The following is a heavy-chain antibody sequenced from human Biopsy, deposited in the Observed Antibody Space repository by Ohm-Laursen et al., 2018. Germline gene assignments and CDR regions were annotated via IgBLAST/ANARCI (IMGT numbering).Heavy chain of an antibody. CDR1: GFAFDDYA. V-gene: IGHV3-9*01. CDR3: AKDLGQVTAAIGY. Sequence: SLRLSCAASGFAFDDYAMHWVRQAPGKGLEWVSGITWNSGSIGYADSVKGRFSIFRDNAKHSLYLQMNSLRAEDTALYYCAKDLGQVTAAIGYWGQGTLVTVSS. J-gene: IGHJ4*02. D-gene: IGHD2-21*02. CDR2: ITWNSGSI.